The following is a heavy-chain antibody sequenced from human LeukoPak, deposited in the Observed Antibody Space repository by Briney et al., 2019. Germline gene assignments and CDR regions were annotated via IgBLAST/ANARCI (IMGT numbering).Heavy chain of an antibody. CDR3: ARSANYDYVWGSYPNTPYYFDY. D-gene: IGHD3-16*02. Sequence: SETLSLTCAVYGGSFSGYYWSWIRQPPGKGLEWIGEINHSGSTNYNPSLKSRVTISVDTSKNQFSLKLSSVAAADTAVYYCARSANYDYVWGSYPNTPYYFDYWGQGTLVTVSS. CDR2: INHSGST. V-gene: IGHV4-34*01. CDR1: GGSFSGYY. J-gene: IGHJ4*02.